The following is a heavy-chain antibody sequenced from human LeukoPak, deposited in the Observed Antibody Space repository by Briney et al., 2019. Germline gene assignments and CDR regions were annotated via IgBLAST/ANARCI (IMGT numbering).Heavy chain of an antibody. Sequence: GGSLRLSCAASGCTFSSYWMHWVRQAAGDGLLWVSRINSDGSSTSYADSVKGRFTISRDNAKNTLYLQMNSLRAEDTAVYYCARDQVSSGWYGGGIDYWGQETLVTVSS. CDR1: GCTFSSYW. V-gene: IGHV3-74*01. D-gene: IGHD6-19*01. CDR3: ARDQVSSGWYGGGIDY. J-gene: IGHJ4*02. CDR2: INSDGSST.